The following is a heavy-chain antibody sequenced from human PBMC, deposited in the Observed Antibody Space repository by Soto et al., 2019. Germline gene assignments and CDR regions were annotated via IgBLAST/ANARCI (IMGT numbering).Heavy chain of an antibody. CDR3: ATSPTTVTTGGWFDP. V-gene: IGHV1-24*01. CDR1: GYTLTELS. CDR2: FDPEDGET. J-gene: IGHJ5*02. D-gene: IGHD4-17*01. Sequence: ASVKVSCKVSGYTLTELSMHWVRQAPGKGLEWMGGFDPEDGETIYAQKFQGRVTMTEDTSTDTAYMELSSLRSEDTAVYYCATSPTTVTTGGWFDPWGQGTLVTVSS.